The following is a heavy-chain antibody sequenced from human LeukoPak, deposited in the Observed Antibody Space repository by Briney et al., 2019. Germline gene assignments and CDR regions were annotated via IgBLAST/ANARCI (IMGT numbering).Heavy chain of an antibody. CDR2: INPNSGNP. CDR1: GYTFTGYY. J-gene: IGHJ4*02. CDR3: ARDPRQIDCGGDYYRLRPFDY. Sequence: ASVKVSCKASGYTFTGYYMHWVRQAPGQGLEWMGWINPNSGNPTYAQGFTGRFVFSLDTSVSTAYLQISSLKAEDTAVYYCARDPRQIDCGGDYYRLRPFDYWGQGTLVTVSS. D-gene: IGHD2-21*02. V-gene: IGHV7-4-1*02.